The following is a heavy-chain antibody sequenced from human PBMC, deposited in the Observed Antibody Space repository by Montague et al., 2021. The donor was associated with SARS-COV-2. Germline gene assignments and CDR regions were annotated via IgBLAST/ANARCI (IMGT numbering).Heavy chain of an antibody. CDR1: GSSISSSSYY. Sequence: SETLSLTCTVSGSSISSSSYYWGWIRQPPGKGLEWIGSIYYSGSTYYNPSLNRRVTISVDTSKNQFSLKLSSVTAADTAVYYCARHSGRDTIFGVVIIPGSFDIWGRGTMVTVSS. J-gene: IGHJ3*02. D-gene: IGHD3-3*01. CDR3: ARHSGRDTIFGVVIIPGSFDI. V-gene: IGHV4-39*01. CDR2: IYYSGST.